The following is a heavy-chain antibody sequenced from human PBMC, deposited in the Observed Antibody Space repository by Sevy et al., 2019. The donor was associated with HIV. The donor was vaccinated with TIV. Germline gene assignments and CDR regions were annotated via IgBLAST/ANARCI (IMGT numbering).Heavy chain of an antibody. CDR2: ISSRGTTI. Sequence: GGSLRLSCAASGFSFTSYEINWVRQAPGKGLEWVSYISSRGTTIYYADSVEGRFTIYRDNAKNSLFLQMNSLRADDTAVYYCARTGIGISGLTGAMDVWGQGTTVTVSS. CDR1: GFSFTSYE. V-gene: IGHV3-48*03. D-gene: IGHD2-15*01. CDR3: ARTGIGISGLTGAMDV. J-gene: IGHJ6*02.